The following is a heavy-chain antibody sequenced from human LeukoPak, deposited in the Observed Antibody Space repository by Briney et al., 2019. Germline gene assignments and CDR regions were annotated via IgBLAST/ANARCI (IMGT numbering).Heavy chain of an antibody. J-gene: IGHJ3*02. CDR1: GFTFSSYG. CDR2: ISYDGSNK. CDR3: AKEWLRYNSEAFDS. D-gene: IGHD1-1*01. Sequence: PGRSLRLSCAASGFTFSSYGMHWVRQAPGKGLEWVAVISYDGSNKYYADSVKGRFTISRDNSKNTLNLQMNSLRAEDTAVYYCAKEWLRYNSEAFDSWGQGTMVTVAS. V-gene: IGHV3-30*18.